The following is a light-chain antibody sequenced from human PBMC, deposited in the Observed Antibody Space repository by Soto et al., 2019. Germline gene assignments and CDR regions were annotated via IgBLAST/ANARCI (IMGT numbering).Light chain of an antibody. J-gene: IGLJ1*01. CDR1: SSNIRAGYD. V-gene: IGLV1-40*01. CDR2: GNS. Sequence: QSALTQPPSVSGAPGQRVTISCTGSSSNIRAGYDVHWYQQLPGTAPKLLIYGNSNRPSGVPDRLSDSKSGTSASLAITGLQAEDEADYYCQSYDSSLSGSGVFGTGT. CDR3: QSYDSSLSGSGV.